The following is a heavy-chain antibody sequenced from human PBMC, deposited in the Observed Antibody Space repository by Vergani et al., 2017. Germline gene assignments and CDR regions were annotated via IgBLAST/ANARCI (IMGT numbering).Heavy chain of an antibody. CDR3: AKLTAYCSSTRCDY. Sequence: QVQLVESGGGVVQPGRSLRLSCAASGFTFSSYAMHWVRQAPGKGLEWVAVIRYDGSNKYYADSVKGRFTISRDNSKNTLYLQMNSLRAEDTAVYYCAKLTAYCSSTRCDYWGQGTLVTVSS. V-gene: IGHV3-30*01. CDR2: IRYDGSNK. J-gene: IGHJ4*02. D-gene: IGHD2-2*01. CDR1: GFTFSSYA.